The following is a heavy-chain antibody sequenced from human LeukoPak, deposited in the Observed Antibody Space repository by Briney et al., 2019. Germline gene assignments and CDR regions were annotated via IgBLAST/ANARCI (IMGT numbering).Heavy chain of an antibody. CDR1: GDSVFSNSS. D-gene: IGHD1-7*01. Sequence: PSQTLSLTCAISGDSVFSNSSWNWIRQSPSRGLEWLGRTYYRSKWYNDYVVSVKSRININPDTSKNQFSLKLSSVTAADTAVYHCARDNWNYGSSMDVWGQGTTVTVSS. CDR2: TYYRSKWYN. CDR3: ARDNWNYGSSMDV. J-gene: IGHJ6*02. V-gene: IGHV6-1*01.